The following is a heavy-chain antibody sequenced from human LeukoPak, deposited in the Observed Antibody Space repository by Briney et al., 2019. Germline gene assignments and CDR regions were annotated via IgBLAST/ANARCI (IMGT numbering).Heavy chain of an antibody. J-gene: IGHJ4*02. CDR1: GFTVSSNY. Sequence: GGSLRLSCAASGFTVSSNYISWVRQAPGKGLEWVSVIYSGGSTYYADSVKGRFTISRDNSKNTLYLQMNSLRAEDTAVYYCARSRYRGYSYGPLDYWGQGTLVTVSS. CDR3: ARSRYRGYSYGPLDY. V-gene: IGHV3-66*01. CDR2: IYSGGST. D-gene: IGHD5-18*01.